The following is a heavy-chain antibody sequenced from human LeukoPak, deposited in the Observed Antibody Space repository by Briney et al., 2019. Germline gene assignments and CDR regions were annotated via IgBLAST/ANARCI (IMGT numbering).Heavy chain of an antibody. D-gene: IGHD2-8*01. J-gene: IGHJ3*02. V-gene: IGHV5-51*01. Sequence: GESLKISCKGSGNSFTNSWIGWVRQMPGKGLEWMGIIYPGDSDTRYSPSFQGQVTISADKSISTAYLQWSSLKASDTAMYYCARLDRGYCTNGVCWGLNFPFDIWGQGTMVTVSS. CDR2: IYPGDSDT. CDR3: ARLDRGYCTNGVCWGLNFPFDI. CDR1: GNSFTNSW.